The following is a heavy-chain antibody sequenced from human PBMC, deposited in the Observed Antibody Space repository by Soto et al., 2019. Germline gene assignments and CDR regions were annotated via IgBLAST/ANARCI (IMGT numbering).Heavy chain of an antibody. CDR1: GGSITSGAYY. Sequence: QVQLQESGPGLVKPSQTLSLTCTVSGGSITSGAYYWSWLRQHPGKGLEWIGYIYYTGSTYYNPSRKSRVTISKDTSKNQYALGLSAVTAADTAGYYCARESSYYGGGGYWGQGTLVTVSS. CDR2: IYYTGST. D-gene: IGHD3-10*01. V-gene: IGHV4-31*03. CDR3: ARESSYYGGGGY. J-gene: IGHJ4*02.